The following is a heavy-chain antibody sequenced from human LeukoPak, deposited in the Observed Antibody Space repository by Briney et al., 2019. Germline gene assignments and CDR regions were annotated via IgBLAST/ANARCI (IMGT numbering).Heavy chain of an antibody. CDR3: AKGDGRFGDYGMVV. J-gene: IGHJ6*02. Sequence: SGGSLRLSCAASGFTFSSYAMSWVRQAPGKGLEWVSAISGSGGSTHYADSVKGRFTISRDNSKNTLYLQMNSLRAEDTAVYYCAKGDGRFGDYGMVVWGQGTTVTVSS. CDR1: GFTFSSYA. V-gene: IGHV3-23*01. D-gene: IGHD3-10*01. CDR2: ISGSGGST.